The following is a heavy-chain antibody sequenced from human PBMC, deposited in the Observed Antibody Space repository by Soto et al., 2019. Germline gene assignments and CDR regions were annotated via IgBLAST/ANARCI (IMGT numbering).Heavy chain of an antibody. CDR1: GYSFSSYW. D-gene: IGHD5-18*01. CDR2: IYPGDSDT. CDR3: ARLGGYSYGNNWFDP. V-gene: IGHV5-51*01. Sequence: PGESLKISCKGSGYSFSSYWIAWVRHTPGKGLEWMGIIYPGDSDTRYRPSFQGQVTISADKSISTAYLQWSSLKASDTAMYYCARLGGYSYGNNWFDPWGQGTLVT. J-gene: IGHJ5*02.